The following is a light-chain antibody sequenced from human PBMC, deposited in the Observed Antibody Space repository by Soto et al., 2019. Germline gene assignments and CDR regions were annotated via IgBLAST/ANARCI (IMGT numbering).Light chain of an antibody. V-gene: IGKV3-20*01. J-gene: IGKJ1*01. CDR3: QQYGSSPGT. CDR1: QSVSSSY. Sequence: EIVMTQSPATLSVTPVERATLSFRASQSVSSSYFAWHQQKPGQAPRLLIYGASSRATGIPDRFSGSGSGTDFTLTISRLEPEDFAVYYCQQYGSSPGTFGQGTKVDIK. CDR2: GAS.